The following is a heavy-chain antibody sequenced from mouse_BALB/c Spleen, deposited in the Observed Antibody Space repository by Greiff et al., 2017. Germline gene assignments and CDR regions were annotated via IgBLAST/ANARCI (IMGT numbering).Heavy chain of an antibody. CDR2: INPGSGGT. J-gene: IGHJ2*01. D-gene: IGHD2-1*01. Sequence: VQLQESGAELVRPGTSVKVSCKASGYAFTNYLLEWVKQRPGQGLEWIGVINPGSGGTNYNEKFKGKATLTADKSSSTAYMQLSSLTSDDSAVYFCARPYGNYEDYFDYWGQGTTLTVSS. CDR1: GYAFTNYL. CDR3: ARPYGNYEDYFDY. V-gene: IGHV1-54*01.